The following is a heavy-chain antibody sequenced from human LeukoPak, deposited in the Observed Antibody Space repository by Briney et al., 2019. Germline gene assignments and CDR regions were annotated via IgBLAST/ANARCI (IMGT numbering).Heavy chain of an antibody. CDR2: ISSSSSYI. D-gene: IGHD1-26*01. V-gene: IGHV3-21*01. Sequence: GGSLRLSCAASGFTFSSYSMNWVRQAPGKGLEWVSSISSSSSYIYYADSVKGRFTISRDNAKNSLYLQMNSLRAEDTAVYYCARDSTGGSYHFDYWGQGTLVTVSS. J-gene: IGHJ4*02. CDR1: GFTFSSYS. CDR3: ARDSTGGSYHFDY.